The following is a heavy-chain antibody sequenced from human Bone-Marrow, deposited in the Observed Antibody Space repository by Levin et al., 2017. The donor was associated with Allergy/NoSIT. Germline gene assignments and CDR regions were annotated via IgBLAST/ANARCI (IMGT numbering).Heavy chain of an antibody. CDR3: ARDFRRGRPDY. CDR1: GFTFNTSA. D-gene: IGHD1-26*01. Sequence: GGSLRLSCAASGFTFNTSAMHWVRQGPGKGLEWVALIWFDGSIRSYGDSVKGRFTISRDNSRNTLYLEMNSLGAEDTAFYYCARDFRRGRPDYWGQGTLVTVSS. J-gene: IGHJ4*02. CDR2: IWFDGSIR. V-gene: IGHV3-33*01.